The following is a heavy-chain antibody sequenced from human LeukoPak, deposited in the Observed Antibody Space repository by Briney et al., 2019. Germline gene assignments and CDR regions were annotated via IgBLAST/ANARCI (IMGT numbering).Heavy chain of an antibody. CDR3: ARKGSSGWRTKFDY. Sequence: PGGSLRLSCAASGFTFSSYWMSWVRQAPGKGLEWVSYISSSSSTIYYADSVKGRFTISRDNAKNSLYLQMNSLRAEDTAVYYCARKGSSGWRTKFDYWGQGTPVTVSS. CDR2: ISSSSSTI. J-gene: IGHJ4*02. V-gene: IGHV3-48*01. CDR1: GFTFSSYW. D-gene: IGHD6-19*01.